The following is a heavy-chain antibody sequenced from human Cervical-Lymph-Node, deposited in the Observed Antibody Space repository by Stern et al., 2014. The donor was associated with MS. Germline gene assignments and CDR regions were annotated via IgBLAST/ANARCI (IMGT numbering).Heavy chain of an antibody. Sequence: VQLLESGGALVQPGRSLRLSCAASGFTFDDYALHWVRPPPGKGLEWVSGVGWNGGDIGYADSVKGRFIISRDNAKNSLYLQMNSLRPEDTAFYYCAKSPGAYYFLGMDVWGQGTTVTVSS. CDR2: VGWNGGDI. V-gene: IGHV3-9*01. CDR1: GFTFDDYA. CDR3: AKSPGAYYFLGMDV. D-gene: IGHD2-2*01. J-gene: IGHJ6*02.